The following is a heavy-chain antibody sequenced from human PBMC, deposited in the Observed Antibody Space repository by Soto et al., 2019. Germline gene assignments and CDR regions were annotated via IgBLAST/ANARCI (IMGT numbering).Heavy chain of an antibody. V-gene: IGHV3-48*03. CDR1: GFPISSYE. Sequence: GGSLRLSCGASGFPISSYEMNWVRQAPGKGLEWVSYVSSSGSTIYYADSVKGRFTISRDNSKNTLYLQMNSLRAEDTAVYYCARDYYYYDSSGGFNWGQGTLVTVSS. D-gene: IGHD3-22*01. CDR2: VSSSGSTI. CDR3: ARDYYYYDSSGGFN. J-gene: IGHJ4*02.